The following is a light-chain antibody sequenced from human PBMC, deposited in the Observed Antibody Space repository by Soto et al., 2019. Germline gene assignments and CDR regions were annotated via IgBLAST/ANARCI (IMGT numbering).Light chain of an antibody. V-gene: IGKV1-5*03. Sequence: DIQVTQSPSTLSGSVGDSVTITCRASQTISSWLAWYQQKPGKAPKLXIYKASTLKSGVQSRFSGSGSGTEFTLTISSLQPDDFATYYCQHYNSSSEAFGQGTKVDIK. CDR2: KAS. CDR3: QHYNSSSEA. CDR1: QTISSW. J-gene: IGKJ1*01.